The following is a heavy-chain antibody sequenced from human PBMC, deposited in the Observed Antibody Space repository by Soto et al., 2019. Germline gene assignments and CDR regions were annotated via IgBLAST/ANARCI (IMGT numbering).Heavy chain of an antibody. CDR1: GFTFSGHT. V-gene: IGHV3-21*01. Sequence: EVQLVESGGGLVKPGGSLRLSCAASGFTFSGHTINWVRQAPGKGLEWVSSVSRSSSYIYYADSVKGRFTVSRDNAEKSLYLQMNSLRAEDTAIYYCARCMGFDGSGYDFFDSWGQGTLVTVSS. CDR3: ARCMGFDGSGYDFFDS. D-gene: IGHD3-10*01. J-gene: IGHJ4*02. CDR2: VSRSSSYI.